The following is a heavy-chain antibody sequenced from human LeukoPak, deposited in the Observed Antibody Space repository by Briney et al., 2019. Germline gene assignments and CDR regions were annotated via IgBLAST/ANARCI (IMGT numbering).Heavy chain of an antibody. D-gene: IGHD3-9*01. J-gene: IGHJ4*02. CDR3: AKDSTYYDILTGYSTIGY. CDR2: IRCDGSNK. CDR1: GFTFDDYA. V-gene: IGHV3-30*02. Sequence: PGGSLRLSCAASGFTFDDYAMHWVRQAPGKGLEWVAFIRCDGSNKYYADSVKGRFTISRDNSKNTLCLQMNSLRAEDTAVYYCAKDSTYYDILTGYSTIGYWGQGTLVTVSS.